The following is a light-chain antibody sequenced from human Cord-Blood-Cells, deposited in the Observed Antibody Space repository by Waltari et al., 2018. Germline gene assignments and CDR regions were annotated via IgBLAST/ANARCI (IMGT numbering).Light chain of an antibody. V-gene: IGLV2-14*01. CDR3: SSYTSSSTWV. J-gene: IGLJ3*02. CDR1: CSDVGGDNY. Sequence: QSARTQPASVSGSPGQSIPISCTATCSDVGGDNYVSWYQQHPGKAPKLMIYDVSKRPSGVSNRFSGSKSGNTASLTISGLQAEDEADYYCSSYTSSSTWVFGGGTKLTVL. CDR2: DVS.